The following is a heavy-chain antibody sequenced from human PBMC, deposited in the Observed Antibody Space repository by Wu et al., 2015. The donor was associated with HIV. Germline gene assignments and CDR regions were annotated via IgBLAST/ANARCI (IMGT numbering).Heavy chain of an antibody. CDR2: IIPIFGTA. CDR1: RHFSSYA. V-gene: IGHV1-69*05. Sequence: QVQLVQSGAEVKKPGVLGEGLLQGFWRHFSSYAISWVRQAPGQGLEWMGGIIPIFGTANYAQKFQGRVTITTDESTSTAYMELSSLRSEDTAVYYCARGTYGGNPVGYYYGMDVWGQGTTVTVSS. D-gene: IGHD4-23*01. J-gene: IGHJ6*02. CDR3: ARGTYGGNPVGYYYGMDV.